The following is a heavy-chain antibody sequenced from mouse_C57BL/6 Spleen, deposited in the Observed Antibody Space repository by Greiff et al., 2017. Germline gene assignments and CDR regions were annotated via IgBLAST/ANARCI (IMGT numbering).Heavy chain of an antibody. J-gene: IGHJ3*01. V-gene: IGHV1-50*01. D-gene: IGHD4-1*01. CDR1: GYTFTSYW. CDR3: ASRGTGTWAY. CDR2: IDPSDSYT. Sequence: QVQLQQPGAELVKPGASVKLSCKASGYTFTSYWMQWVKQRPGQGLEWIGEIDPSDSYTNYNQKFKGKATLTVDTSSSTAYMQLSSLTSEDSAVYYCASRGTGTWAYWGQGTLVTVSA.